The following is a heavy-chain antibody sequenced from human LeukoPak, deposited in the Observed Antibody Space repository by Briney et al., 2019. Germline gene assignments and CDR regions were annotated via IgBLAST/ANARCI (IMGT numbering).Heavy chain of an antibody. Sequence: PSETLSLTCAVYGGSFSGYYWSWIRQPPGKGLEWIGEINHSGSTNYNPSLKSRVTISVDTSKNQFSLKLTSVTAADTAVYYCARGTLARATLWGQGTLVTVSS. D-gene: IGHD1-26*01. J-gene: IGHJ4*02. V-gene: IGHV4-34*01. CDR3: ARGTLARATL. CDR2: INHSGST. CDR1: GGSFSGYY.